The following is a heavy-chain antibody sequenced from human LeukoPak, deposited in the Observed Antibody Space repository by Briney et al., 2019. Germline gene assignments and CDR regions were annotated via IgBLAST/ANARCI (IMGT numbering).Heavy chain of an antibody. CDR3: ARVDDLDAFDI. CDR1: GFTFSNHA. J-gene: IGHJ3*02. D-gene: IGHD2-2*03. Sequence: GGSLRLSCVTSGFTFSNHAMHWVRQGPGKGLEWVAVISDDGTSKFYADSVKGRFTIFRDNSKNTLFLQINSLRPEDTAMYYCARVDDLDAFDIWGQGTLVTVSS. V-gene: IGHV3-30*04. CDR2: ISDDGTSK.